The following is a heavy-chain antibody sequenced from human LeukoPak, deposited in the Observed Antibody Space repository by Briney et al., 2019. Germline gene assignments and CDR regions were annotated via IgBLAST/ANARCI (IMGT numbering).Heavy chain of an antibody. V-gene: IGHV4-28*05. CDR3: ARHPRMRDSSGPRAFDI. CDR1: GHSVRSSNW. D-gene: IGHD3-22*01. Sequence: SDTLSLTCAVSGHSVRSSNWWGWIRQPPGKGLEWIGDVYYSGSIHYNPSLQSRVTLAVDTSKNQFSLKLSSVTAADTAVYYCARHPRMRDSSGPRAFDIWGQGTMVTVSS. CDR2: VYYSGSI. J-gene: IGHJ3*02.